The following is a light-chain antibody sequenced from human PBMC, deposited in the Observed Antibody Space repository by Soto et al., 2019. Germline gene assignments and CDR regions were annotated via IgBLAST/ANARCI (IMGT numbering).Light chain of an antibody. J-gene: IGKJ4*01. Sequence: DIQMTQSPSTLSASVGDRVTITCRASHWIDDWLAWYQQKPGKAPNLLINKASSLEYGVPSRFSGSKSETEFTLTISSLQPEDFATYYCQQLNSYPRVTFGGGTKVEIK. CDR3: QQLNSYPRVT. CDR1: HWIDDW. V-gene: IGKV1-5*03. CDR2: KAS.